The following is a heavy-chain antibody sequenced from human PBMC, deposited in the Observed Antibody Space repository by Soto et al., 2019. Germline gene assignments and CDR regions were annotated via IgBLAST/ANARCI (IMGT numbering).Heavy chain of an antibody. Sequence: PGGSPRLSCAAPGFPFRSYWMDWVRQAPGMGLVWVSRINSDGSSTSYADSVKGRFTISRDNAKNTLYLQMNSLRAEDTAVYYCARGDSSGYYSYYFDYWGQGTLVTVS. CDR3: ARGDSSGYYSYYFDY. J-gene: IGHJ4*02. D-gene: IGHD3-22*01. CDR2: INSDGSST. CDR1: GFPFRSYW. V-gene: IGHV3-74*01.